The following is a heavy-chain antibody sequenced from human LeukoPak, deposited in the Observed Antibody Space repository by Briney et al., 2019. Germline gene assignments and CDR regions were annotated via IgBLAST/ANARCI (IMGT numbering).Heavy chain of an antibody. D-gene: IGHD3-10*01. CDR3: AKTQLYGSGTIDY. J-gene: IGHJ4*02. Sequence: GGSLRLSCAASGFTFSSYGMHWVRQAPGKGLQWVAFIRYDGSNKYYIDSVKGRFTISRDNSKNTLYLQMNSLRVEDTAVYYCAKTQLYGSGTIDYWGQGTLVTVSS. CDR2: IRYDGSNK. V-gene: IGHV3-30*02. CDR1: GFTFSSYG.